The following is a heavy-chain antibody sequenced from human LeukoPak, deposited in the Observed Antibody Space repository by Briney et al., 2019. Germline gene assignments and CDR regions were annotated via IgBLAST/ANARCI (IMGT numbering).Heavy chain of an antibody. Sequence: GVSVTVSCTASGYTFTGYYMHWVRQAPGQGLEWMGWINPNSGGTKYAQKIQGRVTMTRETSISTAYMELSRLISDDTAVYYCAREPTYYDILTGYNFFDYWGQGTLVTVSS. D-gene: IGHD3-9*01. CDR3: AREPTYYDILTGYNFFDY. CDR2: INPNSGGT. J-gene: IGHJ4*02. V-gene: IGHV1-2*02. CDR1: GYTFTGYY.